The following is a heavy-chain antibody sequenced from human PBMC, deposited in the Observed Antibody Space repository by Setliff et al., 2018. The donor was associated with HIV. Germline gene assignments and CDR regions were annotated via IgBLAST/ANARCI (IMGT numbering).Heavy chain of an antibody. Sequence: RASVKVSCKASGYTFTSYDISWVRQAPGPGLEWMGWISAYNGNTNYAQKLQGRVTMTTDTSTSTAYMELRSLRSDDTAVYYCARSETRDSRGLYYWGQGTRVTVSS. CDR3: ARSETRDSRGLYY. CDR2: ISAYNGNT. D-gene: IGHD3-22*01. V-gene: IGHV1-18*01. CDR1: GYTFTSYD. J-gene: IGHJ4*02.